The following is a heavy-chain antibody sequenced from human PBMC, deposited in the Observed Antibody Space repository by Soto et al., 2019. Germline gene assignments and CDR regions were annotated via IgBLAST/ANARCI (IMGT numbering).Heavy chain of an antibody. V-gene: IGHV4-59*08. D-gene: IGHD2-15*01. Sequence: SETLSLTCTVSGGSISSYYWSWIRQPPGKGLEWIGYIYYSGSTNYNPSLKSRVTISVDTSKNQFSPKLSSVTAADTAVYYCARLGIGGYCSGGSCYRGFDYWGQGTLVTVSS. J-gene: IGHJ4*02. CDR3: ARLGIGGYCSGGSCYRGFDY. CDR2: IYYSGST. CDR1: GGSISSYY.